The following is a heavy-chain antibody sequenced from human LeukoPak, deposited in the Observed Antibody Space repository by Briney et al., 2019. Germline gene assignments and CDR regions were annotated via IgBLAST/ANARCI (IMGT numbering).Heavy chain of an antibody. J-gene: IGHJ4*02. CDR2: IKQDGSEK. CDR3: ARKTYRDYFDY. Sequence: GGSLSLSCAAPGFTFSSYWMSWVRQAPGKGLEWVANIKQDGSEKYYVDSVKGRFTISRDNAKNSLYLQMNSLRAEDTAVYYCARKTYRDYFDYWGQGTLVTVPS. CDR1: GFTFSSYW. D-gene: IGHD4-11*01. V-gene: IGHV3-7*01.